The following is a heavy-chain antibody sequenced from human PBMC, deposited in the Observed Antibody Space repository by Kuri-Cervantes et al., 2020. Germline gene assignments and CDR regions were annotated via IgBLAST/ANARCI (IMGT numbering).Heavy chain of an antibody. D-gene: IGHD4-23*01. Sequence: GESLKISCAASGFTFSSYWMSWVRQAPGKGLEWVANIKQDGSEKYYVDSVKGRFTISRDNAKNSLYLQMNSLRAEDTAVYYCARVWDYSGNPWYFDYWGRGTLVTVSS. J-gene: IGHJ4*02. CDR1: GFTFSSYW. V-gene: IGHV3-7*01. CDR2: IKQDGSEK. CDR3: ARVWDYSGNPWYFDY.